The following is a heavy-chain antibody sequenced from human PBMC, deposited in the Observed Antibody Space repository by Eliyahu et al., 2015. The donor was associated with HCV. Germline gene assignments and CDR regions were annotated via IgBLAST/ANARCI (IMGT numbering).Heavy chain of an antibody. J-gene: IGHJ5*02. D-gene: IGHD3-10*01. V-gene: IGHV1-24*01. CDR1: GYXXXELS. Sequence: QVQLVQSGAEVKKPGASVKVSCXVSGYXXXELSMHWVRQAPGKGLEWMGGFDPEXGETIYAQKFQGRVTMTEDTSTDTAYMELSSLRSEDTAVYYCATSPESGFRELYWFDPWGQGTLVTVSS. CDR3: ATSPESGFRELYWFDP. CDR2: FDPEXGET.